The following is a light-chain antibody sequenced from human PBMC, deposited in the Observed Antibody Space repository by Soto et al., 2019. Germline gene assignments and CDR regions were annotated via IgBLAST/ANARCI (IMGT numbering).Light chain of an antibody. CDR1: QSVSSY. J-gene: IGKJ2*02. CDR2: DAS. V-gene: IGKV3-11*01. Sequence: EIVLTQSPATLSLSPGERATLSCRASQSVSSYLAWYQQKPGQAPRLLIYDASNRSTGVPARFSGSGSGTDFTLTNSSLEPEDFAVDYCQQRSNWPRSTFGQGTKLEIK. CDR3: QQRSNWPRST.